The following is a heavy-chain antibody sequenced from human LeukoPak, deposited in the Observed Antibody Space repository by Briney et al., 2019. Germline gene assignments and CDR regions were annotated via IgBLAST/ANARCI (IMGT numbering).Heavy chain of an antibody. D-gene: IGHD4-17*01. Sequence: PGGSLRLSCAASGFTFSNAWMSWVRQAPGKVLEWVGRIKSKTDRGTTDYAAPVEGRFTISRDESKNTVYLEMNSLKTEDTAVYYCTTDSQHIYGDYSDYFDYWGQGTLVTVSS. CDR3: TTDSQHIYGDYSDYFDY. CDR1: GFTFSNAW. CDR2: IKSKTDRGTT. V-gene: IGHV3-15*01. J-gene: IGHJ4*02.